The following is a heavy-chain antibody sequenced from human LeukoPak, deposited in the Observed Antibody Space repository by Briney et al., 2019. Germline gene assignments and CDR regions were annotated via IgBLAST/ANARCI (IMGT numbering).Heavy chain of an antibody. CDR3: ARDPEFRSGSYATDY. D-gene: IGHD1-26*01. CDR2: ISAYNGNT. CDR1: GYTFTGYY. V-gene: IGHV1-18*04. J-gene: IGHJ4*02. Sequence: ASVKVSCKASGYTFTGYYMHWVRQAPGQGLEWMGWISAYNGNTNYAQKLQGRVTMTTDTSTSTAYMELRGLRSDDTAVYYCARDPEFRSGSYATDYWGQGTLVTVSS.